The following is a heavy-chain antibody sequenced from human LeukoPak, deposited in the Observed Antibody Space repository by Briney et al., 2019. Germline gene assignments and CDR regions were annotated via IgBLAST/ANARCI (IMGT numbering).Heavy chain of an antibody. V-gene: IGHV3-74*01. CDR2: INSDGSTT. Sequence: PGGSLRLPCAASGFTFSSYWTHWVRQAPGKGLVWVSRINSDGSTTGYADSVMGRFTISRDNAKNTLYLQMNSLRAEDTAVYYCARVIYSGWEGELSDWGQGTLVTVSS. D-gene: IGHD6-19*01. CDR3: ARVIYSGWEGELSD. J-gene: IGHJ4*02. CDR1: GFTFSSYW.